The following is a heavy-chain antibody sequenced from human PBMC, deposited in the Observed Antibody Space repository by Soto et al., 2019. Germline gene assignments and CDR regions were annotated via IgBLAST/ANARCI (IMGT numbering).Heavy chain of an antibody. V-gene: IGHV3-33*01. J-gene: IGHJ4*02. CDR1: GFTFSSYG. CDR2: IWYDGSNK. CDR3: ARVFYGDSHFDY. Sequence: QVQLVESGGGVVQPGRSPRLSCAASGFTFSSYGMHWVRQAPGKGLEWVAVIWYDGSNKYYADSVKGRFTISRDNSKNTLYLQMNSLRAEDTAVYYCARVFYGDSHFDYWGQGTLVTVSS. D-gene: IGHD4-17*01.